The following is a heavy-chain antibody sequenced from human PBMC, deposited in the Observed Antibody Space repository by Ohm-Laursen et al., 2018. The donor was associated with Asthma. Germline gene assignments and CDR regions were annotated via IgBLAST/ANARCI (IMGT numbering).Heavy chain of an antibody. Sequence: ASVKVSCKVSGYTLTELSMHWVRQAPGKGLEWMGGFDPEDGETIYAQKFQGRVTMTEDTSTDTAYMELSSLRSEDTAVYYCARAYYYDSSGTNEAYYYYGMDVWGQGTTVTVSS. CDR1: GYTLTELS. CDR3: ARAYYYDSSGTNEAYYYYGMDV. CDR2: FDPEDGET. D-gene: IGHD3-22*01. J-gene: IGHJ6*02. V-gene: IGHV1-24*01.